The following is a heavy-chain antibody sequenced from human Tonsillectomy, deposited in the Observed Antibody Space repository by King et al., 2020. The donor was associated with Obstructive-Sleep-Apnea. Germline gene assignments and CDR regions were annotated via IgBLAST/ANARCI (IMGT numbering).Heavy chain of an antibody. CDR3: ARDPNNRNGDYFDF. D-gene: IGHD1-14*01. J-gene: IGHJ4*02. CDR2: INDGNGYS. CDR1: GYTFTSYA. Sequence: QLVQSGAEVKNPGASVKVSFKASGYTFTSYALHVVRQAPGPRREWMGWINDGNGYSKYSQNFQGRVTLTGDTSARTAYMELSSLRFEDTAVYYCARDPNNRNGDYFDFWGQGTLVTVSS. V-gene: IGHV1-3*01.